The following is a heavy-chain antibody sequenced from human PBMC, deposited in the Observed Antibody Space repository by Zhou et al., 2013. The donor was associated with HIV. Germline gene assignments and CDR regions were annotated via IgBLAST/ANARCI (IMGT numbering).Heavy chain of an antibody. CDR1: GGTFSNYA. Sequence: QVQLVQSGAEVKKPGSSVRVSCKASGGTFSNYAISWVRQAPGQGLEWMGGIIPIFATANYAQKFQGRVTITTDESTSTAYMELSSLRSEDTAVYYCATVPRSGTKYYYYMDVWGGGTTVTVS. CDR2: IIPIFATA. CDR3: ATVPRSGTKYYYYMDV. J-gene: IGHJ6*03. V-gene: IGHV1-69*05.